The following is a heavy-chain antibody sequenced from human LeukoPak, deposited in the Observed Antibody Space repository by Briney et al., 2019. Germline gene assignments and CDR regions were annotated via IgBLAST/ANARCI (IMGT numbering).Heavy chain of an antibody. CDR2: IIPIFGTA. Sequence: GASVKVSCKASGGTFSSYAISWVRQAPGQGLEWMGRIIPIFGTANYAQKFQGRVTITTDESTSTAYMELSSLRSEDTAVYYCARGPYDSPLDWGRGTLVTFSS. CDR1: GGTFSSYA. CDR3: ARGPYDSPLD. V-gene: IGHV1-69*05. J-gene: IGHJ4*02. D-gene: IGHD3-22*01.